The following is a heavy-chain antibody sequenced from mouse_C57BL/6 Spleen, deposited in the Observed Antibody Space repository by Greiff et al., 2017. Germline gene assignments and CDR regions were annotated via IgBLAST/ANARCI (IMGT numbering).Heavy chain of an antibody. CDR3: ARRSHYYGSSYGVYFDY. J-gene: IGHJ2*01. V-gene: IGHV1-7*01. CDR1: GYTFTSYW. D-gene: IGHD1-1*01. Sequence: QVQLQQSGAELAKPGASVKLSCKASGYTFTSYWMHWVKQRPGQGLEWIGFINPSSGYTKYNQKFKDKATLTVDKSSSTAYMQLSSLTSEDSAVYYCARRSHYYGSSYGVYFDYWGQGTTLTVSS. CDR2: INPSSGYT.